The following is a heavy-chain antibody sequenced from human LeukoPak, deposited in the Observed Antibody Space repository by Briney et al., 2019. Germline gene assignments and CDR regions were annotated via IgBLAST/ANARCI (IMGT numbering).Heavy chain of an antibody. J-gene: IGHJ4*02. Sequence: PSETLSLTCAVYGGSFSGYYWSWIRQPPGKGLEWIGEINHSGSTNYNPSLKSRVTISVDTSKNQFSLKLSSVTAADTAVYYCARDYYDSSGYYPGYWGQGTLVTVSS. V-gene: IGHV4-34*01. CDR1: GGSFSGYY. CDR3: ARDYYDSSGYYPGY. CDR2: INHSGST. D-gene: IGHD3-22*01.